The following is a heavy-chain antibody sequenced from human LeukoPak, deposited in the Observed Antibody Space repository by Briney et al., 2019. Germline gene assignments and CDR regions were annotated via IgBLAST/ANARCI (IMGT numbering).Heavy chain of an antibody. Sequence: GGSLKLSCAASGFTFDDYAMHWVRQAPGKGLEWVSGISWNSGSIGYADSVKGRFTISRDNAKNSLYLQMNSLRAEDTALYYCAKGSNYDSSGSARREYYFDYWGQGTLVTVSS. CDR3: AKGSNYDSSGSARREYYFDY. CDR2: ISWNSGSI. J-gene: IGHJ4*02. V-gene: IGHV3-9*01. CDR1: GFTFDDYA. D-gene: IGHD3-22*01.